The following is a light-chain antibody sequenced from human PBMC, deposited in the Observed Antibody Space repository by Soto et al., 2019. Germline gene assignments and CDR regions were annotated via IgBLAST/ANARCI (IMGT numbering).Light chain of an antibody. CDR1: SSNIGRNY. CDR2: RNN. J-gene: IGLJ3*02. Sequence: QSVLSQPPSASGTPGQRVTISCSGSSSNIGRNYVYWYQQVPGTAPKLLIFRNNQRPSGVPDRFSGSKSGTSASLAISGLRSEDEADYFCAAWDYSLSGYWVFGGGTQLTVL. CDR3: AAWDYSLSGYWV. V-gene: IGLV1-47*01.